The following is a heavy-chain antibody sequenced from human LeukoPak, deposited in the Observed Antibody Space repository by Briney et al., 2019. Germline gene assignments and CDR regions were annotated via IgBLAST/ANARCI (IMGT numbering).Heavy chain of an antibody. CDR1: GFTFSDYW. CDR2: IKHDESET. Sequence: GGSLRLSCTASGFTFSDYWMSWVRQAPGKGPEWVASIKHDESETHYVGSVEGRFTISRDNAKNSLYLEMNNLRTEDTAVYYCARAHQPKWNYVGYTNFWGQGTLVTVSS. J-gene: IGHJ4*02. V-gene: IGHV3-7*04. CDR3: ARAHQPKWNYVGYTNF. D-gene: IGHD1-7*01.